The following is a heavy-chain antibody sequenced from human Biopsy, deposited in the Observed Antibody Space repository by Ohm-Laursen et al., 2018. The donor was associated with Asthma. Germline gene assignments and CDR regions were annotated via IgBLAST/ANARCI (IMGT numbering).Heavy chain of an antibody. CDR2: ISYDGNHK. Sequence: TLSLTCAAFGFMFRSFGMHWVRQAPGKGLEWVAVISYDGNHKFYEDSVKGRFTISRDNSKNTLYLQMNSLRTEDTAVYYCAKRRGYSGHDNDYWGQGTLVIVSS. CDR3: AKRRGYSGHDNDY. J-gene: IGHJ4*02. V-gene: IGHV3-30*18. D-gene: IGHD5-12*01. CDR1: GFMFRSFG.